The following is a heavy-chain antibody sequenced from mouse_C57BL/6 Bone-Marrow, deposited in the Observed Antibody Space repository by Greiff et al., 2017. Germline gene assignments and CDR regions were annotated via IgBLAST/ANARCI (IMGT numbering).Heavy chain of an antibody. V-gene: IGHV1-50*01. D-gene: IGHD2-4*01. J-gene: IGHJ2*01. CDR1: GYTFTSYW. CDR3: SRWITRDDY. Sequence: QVQLQQSGAELVKPGASVKLSCKASGYTFTSYWMQWVKQRPGQGLEWIGEIDPSDSYTNYNQKFKGKATLTVDTSSSTAYMQLSRLTSEDSAVYYCSRWITRDDYWGQGTTLTVSS. CDR2: IDPSDSYT.